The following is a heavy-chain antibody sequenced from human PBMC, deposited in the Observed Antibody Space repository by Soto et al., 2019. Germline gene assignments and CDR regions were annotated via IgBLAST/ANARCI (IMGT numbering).Heavy chain of an antibody. D-gene: IGHD2-2*01. CDR3: ARLIVVVPAATPNNWFDP. J-gene: IGHJ5*02. Sequence: ASETLSLTCTVSGGXISSYYWSWIRQPPGKGLEWIGYIYYSGSTNYNPSLKSRVTISVDTSKNQFSLKLSSVTAADTAVYYCARLIVVVPAATPNNWFDPWGQGTLVTVSS. V-gene: IGHV4-59*08. CDR1: GGXISSYY. CDR2: IYYSGST.